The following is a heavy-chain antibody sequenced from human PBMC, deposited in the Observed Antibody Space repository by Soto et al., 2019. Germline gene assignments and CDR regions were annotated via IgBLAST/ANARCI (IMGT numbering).Heavy chain of an antibody. CDR2: INSEGTTI. V-gene: IGHV3-74*01. J-gene: IGHJ3*02. CDR3: VRDRGYPDSFDI. D-gene: IGHD3-10*01. CDR1: GFNFGPFW. Sequence: GGSLRLSCAASGFNFGPFWMHWVRQAPGKGLVWVSHINSEGTTIVYADSVKGRFTISRDNAKNTLYLQMNSLRVEDTAVYFCVRDRGYPDSFDIWGPGTLVTVSS.